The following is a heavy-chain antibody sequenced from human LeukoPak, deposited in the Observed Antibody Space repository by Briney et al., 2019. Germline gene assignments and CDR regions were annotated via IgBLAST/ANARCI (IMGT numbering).Heavy chain of an antibody. Sequence: PGGSLRLSCAASGFTFSSYAMSWVRQAPGKGLEWVSAISGSGGSTYYADSVKGRFTISRDNSKNTLYLQMNSLRAEGTTVYYCAKAPTVVVVAATLGSYYFDYWGQGTLVTVSS. V-gene: IGHV3-23*01. CDR3: AKAPTVVVVAATLGSYYFDY. CDR1: GFTFSSYA. D-gene: IGHD2-15*01. J-gene: IGHJ4*02. CDR2: ISGSGGST.